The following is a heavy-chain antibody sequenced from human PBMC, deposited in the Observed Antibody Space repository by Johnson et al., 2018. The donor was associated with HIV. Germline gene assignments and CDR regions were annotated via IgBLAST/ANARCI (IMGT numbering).Heavy chain of an antibody. V-gene: IGHV3-23*04. CDR3: AKHSSGYRDAFDI. CDR2: ISGSGGST. J-gene: IGHJ3*02. Sequence: VHLVESGGGLVQPGGSLRLSCAASGFTFSSYAMSWVRQAPGKGLEWVSAISGSGGSTYYTDSVKGRFTISRDNSKNTLYLQMNSLRAEDTAVYYCAKHSSGYRDAFDIWGQGTMVTVSS. D-gene: IGHD3-22*01. CDR1: GFTFSSYA.